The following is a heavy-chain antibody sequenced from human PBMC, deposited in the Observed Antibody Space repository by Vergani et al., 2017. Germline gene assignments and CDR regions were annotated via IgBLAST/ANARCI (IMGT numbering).Heavy chain of an antibody. CDR3: ARRSYDTSPYLQGGYDC. V-gene: IGHV3-23*01. CDR2: ISARYPST. CDR1: GFTFSACP. D-gene: IGHD3-22*01. J-gene: IGHJ4*02. Sequence: EVQLLQSGGGVIQPGGSVRLSCAASGFTFSACPMTWVRQAPGSGLEWVSAISARYPSTYYADSVKGRFTISRDNSKNMLYLQMNSLRAEDTAVYYCARRSYDTSPYLQGGYDCWGQGTLASVSS.